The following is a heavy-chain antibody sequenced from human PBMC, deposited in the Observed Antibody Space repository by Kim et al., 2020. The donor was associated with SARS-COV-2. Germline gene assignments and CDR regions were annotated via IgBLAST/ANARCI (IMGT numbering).Heavy chain of an antibody. CDR1: GFTFEDYS. D-gene: IGHD3-22*01. Sequence: GGSLRVSCAASGFTFEDYSMRWVRQTPGKGLEWVSGIDWSGGSKNYADSVKGRFIIFRDNAKKSLYLQMNSLRAEDTALYYCVKVGYYDSSGYYFDHWGQGTLVTVSS. J-gene: IGHJ4*02. V-gene: IGHV3-20*04. CDR3: VKVGYYDSSGYYFDH. CDR2: IDWSGGSK.